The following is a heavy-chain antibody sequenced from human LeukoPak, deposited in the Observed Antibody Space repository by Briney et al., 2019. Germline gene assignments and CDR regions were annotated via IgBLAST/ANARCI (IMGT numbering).Heavy chain of an antibody. CDR1: GGSISSSNW. CDR3: ARHLRLVTAFDY. Sequence: SETLSLTCAVSGGSISSSNWWSWVRQPQGKGLEWIGEIYHSGSTNYNPSLKSRVTISVDKSKNQFSLKLSSVTAADTAVYYCARHLRLVTAFDYWGQGTLVTVSS. J-gene: IGHJ4*02. V-gene: IGHV4-4*02. D-gene: IGHD3-9*01. CDR2: IYHSGST.